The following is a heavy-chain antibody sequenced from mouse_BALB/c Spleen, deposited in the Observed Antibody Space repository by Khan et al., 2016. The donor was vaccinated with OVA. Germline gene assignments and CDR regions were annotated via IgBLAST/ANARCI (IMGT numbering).Heavy chain of an antibody. CDR2: IYWDDDK. CDR3: ARRGELEPWFAY. CDR1: GFSLSSSGMG. Sequence: QVTLKESGPGILQPSQTLSLTCSFSGFSLSSSGMGVSWIRQPSGKGLEGLAHIYWDDDKRYNPSLKSRLTISKDTSSKQVFLKITRVATDDTATYYCARRGELEPWFAYWGQGTLVTVSA. D-gene: IGHD2-12*01. V-gene: IGHV8-12*01. J-gene: IGHJ3*01.